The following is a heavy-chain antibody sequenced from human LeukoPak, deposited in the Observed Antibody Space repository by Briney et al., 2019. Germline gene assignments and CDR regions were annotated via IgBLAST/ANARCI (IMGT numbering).Heavy chain of an antibody. CDR1: GGTFNSYA. J-gene: IGHJ6*02. CDR2: IIPILGIT. D-gene: IGHD2-2*01. Sequence: SVKVSCKASGGTFNSYAISWVRQAPGQGPEWMGRIIPILGITNYAQKFQGRVTVTADKSTSTASMELSSLRSEDTAVYFCARAGYCSSASCSDAYYYYYGMDVWGQGTTVTVSS. V-gene: IGHV1-69*04. CDR3: ARAGYCSSASCSDAYYYYYGMDV.